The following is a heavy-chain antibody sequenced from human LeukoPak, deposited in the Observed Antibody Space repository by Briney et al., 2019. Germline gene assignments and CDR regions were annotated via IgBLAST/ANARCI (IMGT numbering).Heavy chain of an antibody. CDR3: ARIPSGFGDPDN. Sequence: ASLKVSCKASAYTFTGFYIHWVRQAPGQGLEWMGWINPNSGGTNYAQRFQGRVTMTRDTSITTAYMELSRLRSDDTAVYYCARIPSGFGDPDNWGQGTLVTVSS. J-gene: IGHJ4*02. V-gene: IGHV1-2*02. CDR2: INPNSGGT. CDR1: AYTFTGFY. D-gene: IGHD3-10*01.